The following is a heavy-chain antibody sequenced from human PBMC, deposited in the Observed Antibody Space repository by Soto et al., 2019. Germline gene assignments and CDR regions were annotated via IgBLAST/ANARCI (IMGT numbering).Heavy chain of an antibody. CDR3: AKDRGYCSSTSCLNWFDP. V-gene: IGHV3-30*18. Sequence: QVQLVESGGGVVQPGRSLRLSCAASGFTFSSYAMHWVRQAPGKGLEWVAVISNDESNKYYGDSVKGRFTISRDNSKNTLYLQMNSLRTDDTAVYYCAKDRGYCSSTSCLNWFDPWGQGTLVTVSS. CDR2: ISNDESNK. J-gene: IGHJ5*02. CDR1: GFTFSSYA. D-gene: IGHD2-2*01.